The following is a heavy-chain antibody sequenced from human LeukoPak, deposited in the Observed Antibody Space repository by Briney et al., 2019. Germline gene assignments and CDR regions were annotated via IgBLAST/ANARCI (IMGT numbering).Heavy chain of an antibody. CDR2: IYYSGSS. D-gene: IGHD3-22*01. V-gene: IGHV4-59*08. J-gene: IGHJ2*01. CDR3: ARQHEYYDSRGYYSDYWYFDL. Sequence: SETLSLTCTVSGDSLTSYYWTWIRQPPGKGLEWIGYIYYSGSSNYNPSLKSRVTMSVDRSRNQFSLKLTSVSAADTAVYYCARQHEYYDSRGYYSDYWYFDLWGRGTLVTVSS. CDR1: GDSLTSYY.